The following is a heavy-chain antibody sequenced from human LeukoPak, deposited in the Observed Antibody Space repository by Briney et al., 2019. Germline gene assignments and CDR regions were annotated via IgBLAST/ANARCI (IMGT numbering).Heavy chain of an antibody. CDR3: AKSGGSGTYPNWFDS. D-gene: IGHD3-10*01. V-gene: IGHV3-23*01. J-gene: IGHJ5*01. Sequence: GGSLRLSCAASVFTFSNSAMNWVRQAPGKGLEWVSTISSGGAGTYYADSVKGRFSISRDNSKNTLYLQMNRLRAEDTAVYYCAKSGGSGTYPNWFDSWGQGTLVTVSS. CDR1: VFTFSNSA. CDR2: ISSGGAGT.